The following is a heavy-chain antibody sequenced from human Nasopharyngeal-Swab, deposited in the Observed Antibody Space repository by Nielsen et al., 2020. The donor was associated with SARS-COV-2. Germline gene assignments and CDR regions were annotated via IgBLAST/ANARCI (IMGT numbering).Heavy chain of an antibody. J-gene: IGHJ4*02. CDR3: TRNDFWSGYYTDY. CDR2: IRSKAYGGTT. D-gene: IGHD3-3*01. V-gene: IGHV3-49*04. Sequence: GGSLRLSCAASGFTFSNYAMTWVRQAPGKGLEWVGFIRSKAYGGTTEYAASVKGRFTISRDDSKSIAYLQMNSLKTEDTAVYYCTRNDFWSGYYTDYWGQGTLVTVSS. CDR1: GFTFSNYA.